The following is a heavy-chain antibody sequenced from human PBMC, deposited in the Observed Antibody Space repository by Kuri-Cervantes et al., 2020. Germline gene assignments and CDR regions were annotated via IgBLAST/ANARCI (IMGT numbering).Heavy chain of an antibody. V-gene: IGHV4-39*07. CDR2: INHSGST. CDR1: GGSISSSSYY. Sequence: ESLKISCSVSGGSISSSSYYWGWIRQPPGKGLEWVGEINHSGSTNYNPSLKSRVTISVDTSKNQFSLKLSSVTAADTAVYYCARALAFDIWGQGTMVTVSS. CDR3: ARALAFDI. J-gene: IGHJ3*02.